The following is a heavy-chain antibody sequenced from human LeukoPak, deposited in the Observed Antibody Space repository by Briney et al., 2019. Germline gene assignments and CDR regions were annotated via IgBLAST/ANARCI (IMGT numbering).Heavy chain of an antibody. CDR2: MYTSGTE. CDR3: ATGGRLRGVTD. D-gene: IGHD3-10*01. Sequence: PSQTLSLTXTVSGGSFDSGTYYWGWVRQPPGKGLEWIGRMYTSGTENYNPSLKSRASISLDPSKSQFSLTLFSVTAADTAVYYCATGGRLRGVTDWGQGTQVTVSS. CDR1: GGSFDSGTYY. J-gene: IGHJ4*02. V-gene: IGHV4-61*02.